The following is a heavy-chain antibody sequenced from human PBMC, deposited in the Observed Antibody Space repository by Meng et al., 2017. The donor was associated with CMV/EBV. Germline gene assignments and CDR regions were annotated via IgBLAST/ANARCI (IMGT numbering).Heavy chain of an antibody. CDR2: ISAYNGNT. CDR3: ARDDLKYSGSYSTDY. D-gene: IGHD1-26*01. V-gene: IGHV1-18*01. Sequence: GESLKISWKASGYTFTSYGISWVRQAPGQGLEWMGWISAYNGNTNYAQTLQGRVTMTTDTSTSTAYMELRSLRSDDTAVYYCARDDLKYSGSYSTDYWGQGTLVTVSS. CDR1: GYTFTSYG. J-gene: IGHJ4*02.